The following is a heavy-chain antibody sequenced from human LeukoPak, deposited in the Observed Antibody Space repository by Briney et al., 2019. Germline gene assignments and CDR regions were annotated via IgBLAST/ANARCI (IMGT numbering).Heavy chain of an antibody. Sequence: GGSLRLSCAASGFTFRSYAMHWVRQAPGKGLEWVAFIWYDGNNKYYADSVKGRFTISRDNSKNTLYLQMNSLRAEDTAIYYCAKDKPKLLGWFDSWGQGTLVTVSS. J-gene: IGHJ5*01. CDR1: GFTFRSYA. CDR3: AKDKPKLLGWFDS. V-gene: IGHV3-30*02. CDR2: IWYDGNNK. D-gene: IGHD3-10*01.